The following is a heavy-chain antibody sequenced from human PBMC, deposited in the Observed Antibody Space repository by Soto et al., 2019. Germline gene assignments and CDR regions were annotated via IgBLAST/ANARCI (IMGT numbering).Heavy chain of an antibody. V-gene: IGHV3-74*01. CDR2: INSDGSST. D-gene: IGHD1-1*01. Sequence: EVQLVESGGGLVQPGGSLRLSCAASGFTFSSYWIHWVRQAPGKGLVWVSRINSDGSSTSYADSVKGRFTISRDNAKNTLYLQMNSLRAEDTAVYYCARRDWNDASYYYYGMDVWGQGTTVTVSS. CDR3: ARRDWNDASYYYYGMDV. CDR1: GFTFSSYW. J-gene: IGHJ6*02.